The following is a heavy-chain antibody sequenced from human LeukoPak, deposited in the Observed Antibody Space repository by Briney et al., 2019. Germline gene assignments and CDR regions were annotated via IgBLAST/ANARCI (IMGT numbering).Heavy chain of an antibody. CDR1: GYTFTGHY. CDR2: INPNSGGT. CDR3: ARGGVITFGGVIVLLHY. Sequence: ASVKVSCKASGYTFTGHYMHWVRQAPGQGLEWMGWINPNSGGTNYAQKFQGRVTMTRDTSVSTAYMELSRLRSDDTAVYYCARGGVITFGGVIVLLHYWGQGTLVTVSS. J-gene: IGHJ4*02. V-gene: IGHV1-2*02. D-gene: IGHD3-16*02.